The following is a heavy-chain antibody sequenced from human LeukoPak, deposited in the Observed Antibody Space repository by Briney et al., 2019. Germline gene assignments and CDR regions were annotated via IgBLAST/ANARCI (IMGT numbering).Heavy chain of an antibody. V-gene: IGHV3-23*01. Sequence: GGSLRLSCAASGFTFSSYAMSWVRQAPGKGLECVSAISGSGGSTYYADSVKGRFTISRDNSKNTLYLQMNSLRAEDTAVYYCAKYHITMVRGVNFYYGMDVWGKGTTVTVSS. CDR1: GFTFSSYA. D-gene: IGHD3-10*01. CDR2: ISGSGGST. CDR3: AKYHITMVRGVNFYYGMDV. J-gene: IGHJ6*04.